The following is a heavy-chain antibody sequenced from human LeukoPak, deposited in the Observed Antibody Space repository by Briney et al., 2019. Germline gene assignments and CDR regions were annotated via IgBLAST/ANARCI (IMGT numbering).Heavy chain of an antibody. CDR1: GFTFSRYA. J-gene: IGHJ4*02. V-gene: IGHV3-64D*06. D-gene: IGHD3-10*01. CDR2: ISSNGGST. Sequence: GGSLRLSCSASGFTFSRYAMHWVRQAPGKVLEYVSAISSNGGSTYYADSVKGRFTISRDNSRNTLHLQMSSLRVEDTAVYYCVKDSSSGSYFDYWGQGTLVTVSS. CDR3: VKDSSSGSYFDY.